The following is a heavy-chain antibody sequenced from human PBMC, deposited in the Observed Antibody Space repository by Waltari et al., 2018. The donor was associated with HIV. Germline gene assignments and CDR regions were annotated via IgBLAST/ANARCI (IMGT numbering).Heavy chain of an antibody. V-gene: IGHV3-9*01. J-gene: IGHJ4*02. CDR3: AKAESFFHPPDY. D-gene: IGHD1-26*01. CDR1: GFTFDAYA. Sequence: EVQLVESGGGLVQPGRSLRLSCAASGFTFDAYAMHWARQVSGKGLEWVSGISWNSDSTGYADSVKGRFTISRDNAKTSLYLQMNSLRTEDTALYYCAKAESFFHPPDYWGQGTLVTVSS. CDR2: ISWNSDST.